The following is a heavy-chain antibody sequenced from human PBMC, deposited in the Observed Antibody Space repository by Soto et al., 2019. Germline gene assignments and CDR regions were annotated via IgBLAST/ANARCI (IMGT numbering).Heavy chain of an antibody. D-gene: IGHD4-17*01. CDR1: GITFSNSW. CDR2: IKSKTDGGAT. CDR3: NTDYFGDYYFDY. Sequence: EVQLVESGGDLVKTGGSLRLSCVVSGITFSNSWLNWVRQAPGKGLEWVGRIKSKTDGGATDYAAPVKGRFTISRDDGLNTVFLQMTSLKTEDTAVYYCNTDYFGDYYFDYWGQGTLVTVSS. V-gene: IGHV3-15*07. J-gene: IGHJ4*02.